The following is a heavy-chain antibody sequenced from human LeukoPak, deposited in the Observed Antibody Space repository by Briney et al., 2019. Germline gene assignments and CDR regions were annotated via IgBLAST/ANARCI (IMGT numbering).Heavy chain of an antibody. CDR3: VRDTSLLVVVPPAHQDWFDP. V-gene: IGHV3-11*06. CDR1: GFSFSDYY. CDR2: ISGTSSNT. Sequence: GGSLRLSCAASGFSFSDYYMSWIRQAPGEGLEWVSFISGTSSNTKYADSVKGRFTISRDNAKNSLYLQMNSLRAEDTAIYYCVRDTSLLVVVPPAHQDWFDPWGQGTLVTVSS. J-gene: IGHJ5*02. D-gene: IGHD2-2*01.